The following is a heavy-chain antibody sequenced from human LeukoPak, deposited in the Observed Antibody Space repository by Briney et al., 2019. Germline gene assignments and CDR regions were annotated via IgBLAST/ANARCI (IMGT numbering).Heavy chain of an antibody. CDR1: GFTFSSYE. J-gene: IGHJ4*02. CDR2: ISSSGSTI. CDR3: ARTYYDSSGHRNFDY. Sequence: PGGSLRLSCAASGFTFSSYEVNWVRQAPGKGLEWVSYISSSGSTIYYADSVKGRFTISRDNAKNSLYLQMNSLRAEDTAVYYCARTYYDSSGHRNFDYWGQGTLVTVSS. V-gene: IGHV3-48*03. D-gene: IGHD3-22*01.